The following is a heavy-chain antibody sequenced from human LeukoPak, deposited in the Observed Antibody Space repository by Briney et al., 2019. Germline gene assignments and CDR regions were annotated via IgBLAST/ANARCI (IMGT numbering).Heavy chain of an antibody. J-gene: IGHJ4*02. CDR2: IDWDDDK. D-gene: IGHD3-22*01. CDR3: ARILDNDSSGYYVFDY. Sequence: ASGPALVKPTQTLTLTCTFSGFSLSTSGMCASWIRQPPGKALEWLARIDWDDDKYYSTSLKTRLTISKDTSKNQVVLTMTNMDPVDTATYYCARILDNDSSGYYVFDYWGQGTLVTVSS. V-gene: IGHV2-70*11. CDR1: GFSLSTSGMC.